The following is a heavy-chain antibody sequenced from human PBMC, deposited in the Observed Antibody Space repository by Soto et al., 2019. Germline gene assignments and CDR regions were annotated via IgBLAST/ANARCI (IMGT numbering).Heavy chain of an antibody. CDR3: ARGTCSRTSCYGDYYGMDV. CDR2: SNAGTGNT. V-gene: IGHV1-3*02. D-gene: IGHD2-2*01. Sequence: ASVKVSCKASGYTFTSYGISWVRQAPGQRLEWMGWSNAGTGNTKYSQEFEGRATITRDTSASTAYMELSSLRSEDMAVYYCARGTCSRTSCYGDYYGMDVWGQGTPVTVSS. J-gene: IGHJ6*02. CDR1: GYTFTSYG.